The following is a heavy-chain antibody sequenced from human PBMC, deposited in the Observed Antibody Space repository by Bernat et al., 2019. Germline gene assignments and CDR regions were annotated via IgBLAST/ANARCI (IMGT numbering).Heavy chain of an antibody. Sequence: QVQLVQSGAEVKKPGSSVKVSCKASGGTFSSYTISWVRQAPGQGLEWMGRIIPILGIANYAQKFQGRVTITADKSTSTAYMELSSLRSEDTAVYYCARDYGGRLAAMGHYWGQGTLVTVSS. CDR3: ARDYGGRLAAMGHY. V-gene: IGHV1-69*08. J-gene: IGHJ4*02. CDR1: GGTFSSYT. D-gene: IGHD6-25*01. CDR2: IIPILGIA.